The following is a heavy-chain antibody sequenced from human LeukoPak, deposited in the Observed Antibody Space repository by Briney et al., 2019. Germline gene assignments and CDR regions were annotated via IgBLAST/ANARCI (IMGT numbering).Heavy chain of an antibody. CDR3: ATAIINGYEH. Sequence: GGSLRLSCAASGLSFSSYWMHWVRQVPGKVLVWVSFIKSDERTTAYADSVKGRFSISRDNAKNTLDLQMNNLRAEDTALYFCATAIINGYEHWGLGTLVTVSS. CDR2: IKSDERTT. J-gene: IGHJ4*02. D-gene: IGHD5-12*01. CDR1: GLSFSSYW. V-gene: IGHV3-74*01.